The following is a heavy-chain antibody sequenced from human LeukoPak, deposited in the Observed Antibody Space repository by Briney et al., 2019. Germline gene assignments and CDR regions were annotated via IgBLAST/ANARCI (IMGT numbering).Heavy chain of an antibody. J-gene: IGHJ4*02. D-gene: IGHD5/OR15-5a*01. CDR1: GGSICSYY. Sequence: SESLSLTCTVSGGSICSYYWGWIRHPPGEGLGWVGYIYYSVSTNYNPSLRSRFTISVATSKNQFSLKLSALTAAETPGFYLARVSRDFWGGGTLVTVSS. CDR3: ARVSRDF. CDR2: IYYSVST. V-gene: IGHV4-59*01.